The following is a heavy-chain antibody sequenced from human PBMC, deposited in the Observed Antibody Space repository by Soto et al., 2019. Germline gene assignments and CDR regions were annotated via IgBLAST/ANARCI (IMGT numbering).Heavy chain of an antibody. Sequence: SGPMLVNPTQTITLTCTFSGFSLSTSGMCVSWIRQPPGKALEWLALIDWDDDKYYSTSLKTRLTISKDTSKNQVVLTMTNMDPVDTATYYCARILAAVAGTESAYYYYGMDVWGQGTTVTVAS. J-gene: IGHJ6*02. D-gene: IGHD6-19*01. CDR3: ARILAAVAGTESAYYYYGMDV. CDR1: GFSLSTSGMC. V-gene: IGHV2-70*01. CDR2: IDWDDDK.